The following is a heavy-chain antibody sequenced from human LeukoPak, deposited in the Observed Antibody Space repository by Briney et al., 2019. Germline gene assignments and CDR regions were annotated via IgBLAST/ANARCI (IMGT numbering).Heavy chain of an antibody. Sequence: SETLSLTCADYGGSFSGYYWSWIRQPPAKGLEWIGEINHSGSTNYNPSLKSRVTISVDTSKNQFSLKLSSVTAADTAVYYCARGRRAAAGSDFDYWGQGTLVTVSS. CDR3: ARGRRAAAGSDFDY. D-gene: IGHD6-13*01. V-gene: IGHV4-34*01. CDR1: GGSFSGYY. J-gene: IGHJ4*02. CDR2: INHSGST.